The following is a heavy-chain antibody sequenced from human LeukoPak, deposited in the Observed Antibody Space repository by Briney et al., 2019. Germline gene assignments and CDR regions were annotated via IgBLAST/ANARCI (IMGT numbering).Heavy chain of an antibody. CDR3: ARRKYCSGGSCPTNYYYYYMDV. D-gene: IGHD2-15*01. CDR2: ISSSGSTV. CDR1: GFTFSTYE. Sequence: PGGSLRLSCAASGFTFSTYEMNWVRQAPGKGLEWASYISSSGSTVYYADSVKGRFTISRDNAKNSLYLQMNSLRAEDTAVYYCARRKYCSGGSCPTNYYYYYMDVWGKGTTVTVSS. J-gene: IGHJ6*03. V-gene: IGHV3-48*03.